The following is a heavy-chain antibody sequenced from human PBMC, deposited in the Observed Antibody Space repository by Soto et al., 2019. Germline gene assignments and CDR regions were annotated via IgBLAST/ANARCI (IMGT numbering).Heavy chain of an antibody. CDR3: ARANSSTWYKLEYKWFDP. J-gene: IGHJ5*02. CDR1: GASINDFY. Sequence: SETLSLTCTVSGASINDFYWSWIRQTPGKGLEWVGFMYYSETTKYNPSLKGRVNMSLDTSKNQVSLHLKSVTAADTAVYYCARANSSTWYKLEYKWFDPWGQGTQVTVSS. CDR2: MYYSETT. V-gene: IGHV4-59*01. D-gene: IGHD6-13*01.